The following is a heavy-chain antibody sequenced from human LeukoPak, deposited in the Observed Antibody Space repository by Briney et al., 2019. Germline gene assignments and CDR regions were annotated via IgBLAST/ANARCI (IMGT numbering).Heavy chain of an antibody. Sequence: SETLSLTCTVSGGSISSGDYYWSWIRQPPGKGLEWIGYIYYSGSTYYNPSLKSRVTMSVDTSKNQFSLKLSSVTAADTAVYYCARDRGGYDWFDPWGQGTLVTVSS. CDR3: ARDRGGYDWFDP. J-gene: IGHJ5*02. CDR1: GGSISSGDYY. D-gene: IGHD3-22*01. V-gene: IGHV4-61*08. CDR2: IYYSGST.